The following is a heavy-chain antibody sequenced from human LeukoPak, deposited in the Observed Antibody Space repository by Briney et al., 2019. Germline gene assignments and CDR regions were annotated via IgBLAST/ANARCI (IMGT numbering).Heavy chain of an antibody. V-gene: IGHV1-18*01. Sequence: ASVKVSCKASGGTLSSYAITWVRQAPGQGLEWMAWLSAHIGDTNYSQKFQGRVTVTSDTSTSTAYMELRSLKSDDTAVYFCARVAFSKYHYYMDVWGKGTTVTVSS. CDR2: LSAHIGDT. CDR3: ARVAFSKYHYYMDV. D-gene: IGHD4-11*01. CDR1: GGTLSSYA. J-gene: IGHJ6*03.